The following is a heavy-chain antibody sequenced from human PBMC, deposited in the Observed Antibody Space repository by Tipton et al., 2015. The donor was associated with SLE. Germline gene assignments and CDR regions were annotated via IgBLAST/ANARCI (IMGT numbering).Heavy chain of an antibody. CDR3: ARGIVLMATVWWQQLVRGHWFDP. CDR2: INHSGST. Sequence: TLSLTYAVYGGSFSGYYWSWVRQPPGKGLEWIGEINHSGSTNYNPSLKSRVTISVDTSKNQFSLKLSSVTAADTAVYYCARGIVLMATVWWQQLVRGHWFDPWGQGTLVTVSS. D-gene: IGHD6-13*01. CDR1: GGSFSGYY. V-gene: IGHV4-34*01. J-gene: IGHJ5*02.